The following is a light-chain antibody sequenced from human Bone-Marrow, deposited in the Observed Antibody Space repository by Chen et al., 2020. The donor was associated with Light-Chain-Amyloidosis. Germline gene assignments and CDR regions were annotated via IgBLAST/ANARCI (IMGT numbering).Light chain of an antibody. CDR2: GAS. CDR3: QQFLGSPWT. CDR1: QSVSSYY. Sequence: EIVLTQSPGTLSLSPGEKASLSCRASQSVSSYYIAWYQQRRGQAPRLLIYGASKRADGIPDRFSGSGSGTDFTLTISRLEADDFAVYFCQQFLGSPWTFGQGTKVEVE. V-gene: IGKV3-20*01. J-gene: IGKJ1*01.